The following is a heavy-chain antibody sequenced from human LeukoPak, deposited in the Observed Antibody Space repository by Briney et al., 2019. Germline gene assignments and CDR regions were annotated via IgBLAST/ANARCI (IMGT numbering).Heavy chain of an antibody. J-gene: IGHJ6*03. CDR2: INHSGST. CDR3: ARVGSGHYNYYYYYYMDV. D-gene: IGHD3-3*01. CDR1: GGSFSGYY. V-gene: IGHV4-34*01. Sequence: SETLSLTCAVYGGSFSGYYWSWIRQPPGKGLEWIGEINHSGSTNYNPSLKSRVTISVDTSKNQFSLKLSSVTAADTAVYYCARVGSGHYNYYYYYYMDVWGKGTTVTVSS.